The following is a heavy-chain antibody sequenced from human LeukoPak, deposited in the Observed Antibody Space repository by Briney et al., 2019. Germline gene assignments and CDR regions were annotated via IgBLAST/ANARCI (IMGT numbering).Heavy chain of an antibody. V-gene: IGHV4-59*01. CDR2: IYYSGST. Sequence: SETLSPTCTVSGGSISSYYWSWTRQPPGKGLEWIGYIYYSGSTNYNPSLKSRVTISVDTSKNQFSLKLSSVTAADTAVYYCARIIAVAGKVLELDYWGQGTLVTVSS. CDR1: GGSISSYY. D-gene: IGHD6-19*01. CDR3: ARIIAVAGKVLELDY. J-gene: IGHJ4*02.